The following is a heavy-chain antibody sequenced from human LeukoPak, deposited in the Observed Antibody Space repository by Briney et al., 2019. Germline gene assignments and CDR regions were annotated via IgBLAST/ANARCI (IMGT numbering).Heavy chain of an antibody. CDR1: GFTFSSYA. CDR3: AKEGDSTYDY. J-gene: IGHJ4*02. Sequence: GRSLRLSCAASGFTFSSYAMSWVRQAAGKGLECFSAISGSGGSQSYAASVTGRFTISTDNSKNTLYPQMTSLRAEDTAVYYCAKEGDSTYDYWGQGTLVTVSS. D-gene: IGHD3-16*01. CDR2: ISGSGGSQ. V-gene: IGHV3-23*01.